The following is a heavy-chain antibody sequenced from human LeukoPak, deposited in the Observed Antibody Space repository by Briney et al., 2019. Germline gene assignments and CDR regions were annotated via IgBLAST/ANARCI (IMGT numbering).Heavy chain of an antibody. CDR3: ARERERTVVVLGVTSSWFDA. CDR2: INHSGST. D-gene: IGHD2-15*01. CDR1: GGSFSGYY. Sequence: PSETLSLTCAVYGGSFSGYYWSWIRQPPGKGLEWIGEINHSGSTSYNPSLKSRVTISVDTSKNQFSLKLSSVTAADTAVYYCARERERTVVVLGVTSSWFDAWGQGTLVTVSS. J-gene: IGHJ5*02. V-gene: IGHV4-34*01.